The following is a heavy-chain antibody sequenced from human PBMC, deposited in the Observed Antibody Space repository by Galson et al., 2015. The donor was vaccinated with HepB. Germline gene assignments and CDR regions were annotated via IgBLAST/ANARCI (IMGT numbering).Heavy chain of an antibody. J-gene: IGHJ5*02. V-gene: IGHV5-10-1*01. D-gene: IGHD2-2*01. Sequence: QSGAEVKKPGESLRISCKGSRYSFTNYWISWVRQKPGKGLEWMGRIDSSDSYTNYSPSFQGHVTISADKSISTAYLQWSSLKASDTAMYYCARHPAGYCSSTSCFNWFDPWGQGTLVTVSS. CDR3: ARHPAGYCSSTSCFNWFDP. CDR1: RYSFTNYW. CDR2: IDSSDSYT.